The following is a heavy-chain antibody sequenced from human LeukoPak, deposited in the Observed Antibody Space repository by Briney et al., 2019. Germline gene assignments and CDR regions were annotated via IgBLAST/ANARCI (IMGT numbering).Heavy chain of an antibody. Sequence: GRSLRLSCAASGFTFSSYAMHWVRQAPGKGLEWVAVIWYDGSNKYYADSVKGRFTISRDNSKNTLYLQMNSLRAEDTAVYYCARGWKFHYYYYGMDVWGQGTTVTVSS. V-gene: IGHV3-33*08. CDR3: ARGWKFHYYYYGMDV. CDR2: IWYDGSNK. CDR1: GFTFSSYA. J-gene: IGHJ6*02. D-gene: IGHD1-1*01.